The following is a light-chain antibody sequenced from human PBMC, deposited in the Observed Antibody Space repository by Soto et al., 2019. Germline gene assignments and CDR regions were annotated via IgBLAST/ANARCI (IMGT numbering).Light chain of an antibody. V-gene: IGKV3-11*01. CDR1: QTVSSNY. CDR2: DAS. CDR3: QQRSNWPPIT. Sequence: EIILTQSPDTLSLSPGERATLSCRASQTVSSNYLAWCQQRPGQAPRLLIYDASNRATGIPARFSGSGSGTDFTLTISSLEPGDFAVYYCQQRSNWPPITFGQGTRLEI. J-gene: IGKJ5*01.